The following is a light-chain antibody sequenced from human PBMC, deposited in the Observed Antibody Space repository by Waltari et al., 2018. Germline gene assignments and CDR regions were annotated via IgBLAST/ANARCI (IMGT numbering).Light chain of an antibody. CDR2: DES. CDR3: QVWDSTSDHRV. CDR1: DIGRKS. V-gene: IGLV3-21*01. J-gene: IGLJ3*02. Sequence: SYVLTQPPSLSVAPGKTARITCGGNDIGRKSVHWYQQRPGQAPVLVVYDESGRPSGIPERFSGSNSGNAVTLTISGVEAGDEADYYCQVWDSTSDHRVFGGGTKLTVL.